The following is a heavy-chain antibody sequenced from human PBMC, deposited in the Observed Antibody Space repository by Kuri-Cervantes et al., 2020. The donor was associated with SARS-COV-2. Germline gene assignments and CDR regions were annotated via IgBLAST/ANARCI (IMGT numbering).Heavy chain of an antibody. J-gene: IGHJ6*02. CDR1: GGSFSGYY. V-gene: IGHV3-11*06. Sequence: LSLTCAVYGGSFSGYYWSWIRQAPGKGLEWVSYISSSSSYTNYADSVKGRFTISRDNVKNSLYLQMNSLRAEDTAVYYCARDVVDIYDFWSGYYTGYYYYGMDVWGQGTTVTVSS. CDR2: ISSSSSYT. CDR3: ARDVVDIYDFWSGYYTGYYYYGMDV. D-gene: IGHD3-3*01.